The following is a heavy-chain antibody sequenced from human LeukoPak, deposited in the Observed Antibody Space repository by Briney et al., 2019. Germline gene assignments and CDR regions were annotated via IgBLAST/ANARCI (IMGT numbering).Heavy chain of an antibody. CDR3: ARYQVIVSYDY. V-gene: IGHV1-2*02. CDR1: GYTFTGYY. CDR2: INPNSGGT. J-gene: IGHJ4*02. Sequence: ASVKVSCKASGYTFTGYYMHWVRQASGQGLEWMGWINPNSGGTNYAQKFQGRVTITRDTSISTAYMGLSRLRSDDTAVYYCARYQVIVSYDYWGQGTLVTVSS. D-gene: IGHD2-21*01.